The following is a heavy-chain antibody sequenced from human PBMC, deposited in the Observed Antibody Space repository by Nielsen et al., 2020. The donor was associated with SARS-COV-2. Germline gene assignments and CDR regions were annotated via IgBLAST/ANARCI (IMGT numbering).Heavy chain of an antibody. CDR3: ARAKRYSSSWTDY. CDR2: MNPNSGNT. V-gene: IGHV1-8*02. Sequence: ASVKVSCKASGYTFTSYYMHWVRQATGQGLEWMGWMNPNSGNTGYAQKFQGRVTMTRNTSISTAYMELSSLRSEDTAVYYCARAKRYSSSWTDYWGQGTLVTVSS. D-gene: IGHD6-13*01. J-gene: IGHJ4*02. CDR1: GYTFTSYY.